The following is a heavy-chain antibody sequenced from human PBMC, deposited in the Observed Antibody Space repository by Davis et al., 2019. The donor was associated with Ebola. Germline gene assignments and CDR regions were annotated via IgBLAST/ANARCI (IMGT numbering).Heavy chain of an antibody. CDR1: GFTFRSYW. CDR3: ARGKDYVI. J-gene: IGHJ3*02. D-gene: IGHD3-10*02. V-gene: IGHV3-7*03. CDR2: IKEDGSEK. Sequence: GESLKISCAASGFTFRSYWMSWVRQAPGKGLEWVAKIKEDGSEKLEVDSVKGRFTISRDNAKNSLSLQMNSLRAEDTAVYYCARGKDYVIWGQGTMVTVSS.